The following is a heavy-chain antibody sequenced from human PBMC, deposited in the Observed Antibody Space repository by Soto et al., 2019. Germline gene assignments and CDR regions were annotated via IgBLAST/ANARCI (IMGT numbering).Heavy chain of an antibody. CDR2: IDPSDSYA. CDR1: GYTFTDYW. J-gene: IGHJ6*02. Sequence: GESLKISCKGSGYTFTDYWINWVRQMPGKGLEWMGRIDPSDSYAKYSPSFQGHVTISADKSISTAYLEWSSLEASDTAMYYCARARSITIFGVVGFEMDVWGQGTTVTVSS. CDR3: ARARSITIFGVVGFEMDV. V-gene: IGHV5-10-1*01. D-gene: IGHD3-3*01.